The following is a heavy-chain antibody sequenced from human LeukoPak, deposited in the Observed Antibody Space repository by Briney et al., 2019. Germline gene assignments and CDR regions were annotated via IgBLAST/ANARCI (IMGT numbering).Heavy chain of an antibody. CDR2: INPSGGST. J-gene: IGHJ3*02. V-gene: IGHV1-46*01. CDR1: GYTFTSYY. D-gene: IGHD1-26*01. CDR3: ASGGNYPSDAFDI. Sequence: GASVTVSCKASGYTFTSYYIHWVRQAPGQGLEWMGIINPSGGSTSYAQKFQGRVTMTRDSSTSTVYMELSSLRSEDTAVYYCASGGNYPSDAFDIWGRGTMVTVSS.